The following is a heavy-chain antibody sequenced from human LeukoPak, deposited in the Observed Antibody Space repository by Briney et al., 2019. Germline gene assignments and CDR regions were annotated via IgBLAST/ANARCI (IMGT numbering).Heavy chain of an antibody. D-gene: IGHD3-22*01. CDR1: GGSISSGSYY. CDR2: IYSSGST. Sequence: PSQTLSLTCTVSGGSISSGSYYWSWIRQPAGKGLEWIGRIYSSGSTNYNPSLKSRVTISVGTSKNQFSLKLSSVTAADTAVYYCARSVYYDSSGYYFPARWFDPWGQGTLVSVTS. CDR3: ARSVYYDSSGYYFPARWFDP. J-gene: IGHJ5*02. V-gene: IGHV4-61*02.